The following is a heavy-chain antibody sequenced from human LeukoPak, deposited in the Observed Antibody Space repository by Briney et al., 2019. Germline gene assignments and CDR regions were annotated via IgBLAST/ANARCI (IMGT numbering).Heavy chain of an antibody. J-gene: IGHJ4*02. CDR3: AKDSVADTQHYFDY. Sequence: AGGSLRLSCAASGFTFSSYAMHWVRQAPGKGLEWVAVISYDGSNKYYADSVKGRFTISRDNSKNTLYLQMNSLRAEDTAVYYCAKDSVADTQHYFDYWGQGTLVTVSS. D-gene: IGHD6-19*01. CDR2: ISYDGSNK. CDR1: GFTFSSYA. V-gene: IGHV3-30*04.